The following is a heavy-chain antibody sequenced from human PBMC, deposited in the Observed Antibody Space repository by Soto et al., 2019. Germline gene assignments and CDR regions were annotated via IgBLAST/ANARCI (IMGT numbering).Heavy chain of an antibody. CDR2: ISGSGGST. D-gene: IGHD3-3*01. CDR1: GFTFSSYA. Sequence: PGGSLRLSCAASGFTFSSYAMSWVRQAPGKGLEWISAISGSGGSTYYADSVKGRFTISRDNSKNTLYLQMNSLRAEDTAVYYCVRYYDFWSGYYPTLYYYYGMDVWGQGTTVTVSS. CDR3: VRYYDFWSGYYPTLYYYYGMDV. V-gene: IGHV3-23*01. J-gene: IGHJ6*02.